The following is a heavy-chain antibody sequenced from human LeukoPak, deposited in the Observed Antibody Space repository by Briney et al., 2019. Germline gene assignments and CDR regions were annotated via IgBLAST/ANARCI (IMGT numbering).Heavy chain of an antibody. CDR2: IKKDGSEK. Sequence: PGGSLRLSCATSGFTFSSFWMSWVRQAPGKGLEWVANIKKDGSEKYYVDSVKGRFTISRDNAKNSAYLQMNSLRAEDTAVYYCARGYCSGGSCYRWFDPWGQGTLVTVSS. V-gene: IGHV3-7*01. D-gene: IGHD2-15*01. J-gene: IGHJ5*02. CDR1: GFTFSSFW. CDR3: ARGYCSGGSCYRWFDP.